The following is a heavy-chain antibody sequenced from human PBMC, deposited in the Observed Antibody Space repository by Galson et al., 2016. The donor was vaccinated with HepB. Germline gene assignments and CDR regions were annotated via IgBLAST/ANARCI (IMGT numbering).Heavy chain of an antibody. D-gene: IGHD1-14*01. Sequence: QSGAEVKKPGESLKISCKGSGYSFTSYWIGWVRQLPGKGLEWMGIIYPGDFDIRYSPSFQGQVTISADKSVSTAYLQWSSLKASDTAMYFCARHTGLVAPAYKDYWGQGTLVTVPS. V-gene: IGHV5-51*01. CDR3: ARHTGLVAPAYKDY. CDR2: IYPGDFDI. J-gene: IGHJ4*02. CDR1: GYSFTSYW.